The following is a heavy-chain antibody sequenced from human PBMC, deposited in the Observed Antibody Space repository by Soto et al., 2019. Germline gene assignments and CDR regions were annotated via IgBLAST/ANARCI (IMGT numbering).Heavy chain of an antibody. J-gene: IGHJ6*02. Sequence: QVQLVQSGAEVKKPGSSVKVSCKASGGTFSSYAISWVRQAPGQGLEWMGGIIPIFGTANYAQKFQGRVTITADESTSTAYMELSSLRSEDTAVYYSARGSKQWLTTPSGYYYYGMDVWGQGTTVTVSS. D-gene: IGHD6-19*01. CDR3: ARGSKQWLTTPSGYYYYGMDV. CDR1: GGTFSSYA. V-gene: IGHV1-69*01. CDR2: IIPIFGTA.